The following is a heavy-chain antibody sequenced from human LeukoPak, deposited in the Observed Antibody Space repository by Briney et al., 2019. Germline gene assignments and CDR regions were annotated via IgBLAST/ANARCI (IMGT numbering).Heavy chain of an antibody. CDR2: INHSGST. D-gene: IGHD3-10*02. J-gene: IGHJ4*02. V-gene: IGHV4-34*01. CDR1: GGSFSGYY. Sequence: SETLSLTCAVYGGSFSGYYWSWIRQPPGKGLEWIGEINHSGSTNYNPSLKSRVTISVDTSKNQFSLKLSSVTAADTAVYYCARVFTMSADYWGQGTLVTVSS. CDR3: ARVFTMSADY.